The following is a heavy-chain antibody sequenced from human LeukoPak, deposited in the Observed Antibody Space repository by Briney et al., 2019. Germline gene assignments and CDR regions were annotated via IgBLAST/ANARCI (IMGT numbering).Heavy chain of an antibody. CDR3: ARERGSGAFDI. CDR1: GFTFSSYT. D-gene: IGHD3-10*01. V-gene: IGHV3-21*01. J-gene: IGHJ3*02. CDR2: ISSSSTYI. Sequence: GGSLRLSCAASGFTFSSYTMNWVPQAPGKGREGVSSISSSSTYINYADSVKGRFTISRDNAKNSLYLQMNSLRAEDTAVYPCARERGSGAFDIWGQGTMVTVSS.